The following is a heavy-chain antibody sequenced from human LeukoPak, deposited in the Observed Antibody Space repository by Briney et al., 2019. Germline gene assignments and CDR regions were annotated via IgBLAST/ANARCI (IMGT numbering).Heavy chain of an antibody. CDR3: ALHTMPPYYFDY. J-gene: IGHJ4*02. D-gene: IGHD2-2*01. Sequence: PSETLSLTCTVSGGSITSSNYYWGWIRQPPGKGLEWIGSIYYSGGTYYNPSLTSRVTISVDTSKNQCSLKLSSVTAADTALYYCALHTMPPYYFDYWGQGTLVTVSS. CDR1: GGSITSSNYY. V-gene: IGHV4-39*01. CDR2: IYYSGGT.